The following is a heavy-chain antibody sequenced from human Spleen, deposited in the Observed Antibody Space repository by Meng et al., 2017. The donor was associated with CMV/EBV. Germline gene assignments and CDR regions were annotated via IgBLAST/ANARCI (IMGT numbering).Heavy chain of an antibody. CDR3: ARGLKGYCSGGSCYLDY. CDR2: INSNGGST. D-gene: IGHD2-15*01. J-gene: IGHJ4*02. V-gene: IGHV3-20*03. CDR1: LTFDDSG. Sequence: LTFDDSGMSWVSQAPGKGLEWVSAINSNGGSTGYADSVKGRFTISRDNAENSLYLQMNSLRAEDTALYYCARGLKGYCSGGSCYLDYWGQGTLVTVSS.